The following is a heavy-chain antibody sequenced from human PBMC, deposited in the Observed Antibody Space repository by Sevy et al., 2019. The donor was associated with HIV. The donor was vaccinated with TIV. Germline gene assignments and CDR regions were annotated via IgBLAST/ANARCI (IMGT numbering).Heavy chain of an antibody. D-gene: IGHD3-22*01. CDR3: AGGRYDSSGSFDAFDI. V-gene: IGHV3-23*01. Sequence: GGSLRLSCAASGFTFSNYAMNWVRQAPGKGLEWVSTIFRSGGVTYYADSVKGRCTIYRDNFKNTLNLQMHSLRAEDTAVYYCAGGRYDSSGSFDAFDIWGQGTMVTVSS. J-gene: IGHJ3*02. CDR2: IFRSGGVT. CDR1: GFTFSNYA.